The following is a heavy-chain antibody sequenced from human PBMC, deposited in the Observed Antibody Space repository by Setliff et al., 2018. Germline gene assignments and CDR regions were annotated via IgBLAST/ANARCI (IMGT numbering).Heavy chain of an antibody. CDR2: IQKSGSA. CDR1: GVSVSSYY. Sequence: SETLSLTCNVSGVSVSSYYWSWIRQPPGKGLECIGYIQKSGSANYNPSLMSRVTISVDTSRNQFSLKLRSVTAADTAVYYCARLSWDGLRYYGLDVWGQGATVTVSS. CDR3: ARLSWDGLRYYGLDV. J-gene: IGHJ6*02. D-gene: IGHD3-10*01. V-gene: IGHV4-59*02.